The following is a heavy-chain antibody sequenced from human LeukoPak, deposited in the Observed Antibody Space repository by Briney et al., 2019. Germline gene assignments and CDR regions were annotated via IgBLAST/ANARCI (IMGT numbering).Heavy chain of an antibody. Sequence: GGSLRLSCAASGFTFSSYWMSWVRHTPGEGLEWVANIKQDGSDKYYVDSVKGRFTISRDNSKNTLYLQMNSLRAEDTAVYYCANLVATTSFDYWGQGTLVTVSS. CDR2: IKQDGSDK. V-gene: IGHV3-7*01. J-gene: IGHJ4*02. CDR1: GFTFSSYW. D-gene: IGHD5-12*01. CDR3: ANLVATTSFDY.